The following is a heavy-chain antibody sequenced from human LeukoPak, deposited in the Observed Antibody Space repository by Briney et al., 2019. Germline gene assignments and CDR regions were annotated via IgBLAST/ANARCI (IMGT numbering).Heavy chain of an antibody. CDR3: ARGPTYYDSSGYYPMDV. CDR2: MKPNSGNT. D-gene: IGHD3-22*01. V-gene: IGHV1-8*01. Sequence: ASVKVSCKPSGYTFTSYDINWVRQATGQGLSWMGWMKPNSGNTGYAQKFQGRVTMTRNTSISTAYMELSSLRSEDTAVYYCARGPTYYDSSGYYPMDVWGKGTTVTVSS. CDR1: GYTFTSYD. J-gene: IGHJ6*04.